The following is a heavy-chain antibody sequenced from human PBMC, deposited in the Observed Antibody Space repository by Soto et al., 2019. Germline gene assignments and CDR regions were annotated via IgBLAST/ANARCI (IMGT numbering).Heavy chain of an antibody. CDR2: ISSSGGRT. CDR3: AKTLWFGELYDYFQY. Sequence: GGSLRLSCAASGFTFSEYAMSWVRQAPGKGLEWVSAISSSGGRTFYADSVKGRFTISRDNSKNTLYLQMNSLRAEDTAIYYCAKTLWFGELYDYFQYWGQGTLVTVSS. D-gene: IGHD3-10*01. V-gene: IGHV3-23*01. J-gene: IGHJ4*02. CDR1: GFTFSEYA.